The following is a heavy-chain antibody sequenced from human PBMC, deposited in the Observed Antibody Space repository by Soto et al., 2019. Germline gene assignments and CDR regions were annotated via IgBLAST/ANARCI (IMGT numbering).Heavy chain of an antibody. CDR1: GFTFSSYA. CDR2: ISYDGSNK. J-gene: IGHJ6*02. CDR3: AREDGSMVRPSYYYYGMDV. D-gene: IGHD3-10*01. V-gene: IGHV3-30-3*01. Sequence: GGSLRLSCAASGFTFSSYAMHWVRQAPGKGLEWVAVISYDGSNKYYADSVKGRFTISRDNSKNTLYLQMNSLRAEDTAVYYCAREDGSMVRPSYYYYGMDVWGQGTTVTVS.